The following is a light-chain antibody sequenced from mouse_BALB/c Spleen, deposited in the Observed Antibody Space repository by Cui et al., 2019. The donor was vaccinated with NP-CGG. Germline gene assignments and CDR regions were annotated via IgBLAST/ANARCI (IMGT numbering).Light chain of an antibody. Sequence: QAVVTAESALTTSPGETVTLTCRSITGAVTASNYANWVQEKPDHLFTGLIGGTNNRAPSIPARFSGSLIGDKAALTITGTQTEDEAIYFCALWYSNHWVFGGGTKLTVL. V-gene: IGLV1*01. J-gene: IGLJ1*01. CDR3: ALWYSNHWV. CDR2: GTN. CDR1: TGAVTASNY.